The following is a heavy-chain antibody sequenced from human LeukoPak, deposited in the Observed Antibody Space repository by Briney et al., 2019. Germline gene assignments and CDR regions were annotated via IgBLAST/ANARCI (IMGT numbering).Heavy chain of an antibody. Sequence: ASVKVSCKASGYTFTSYDINWVRQATGQGLEWMGWMNPNSGNTGYAQKFQGRVTMTRNTSISTAYMELSSLRSEDTAVYYCARGLWRWFGELPSFDYWGQGTLVTVSS. CDR3: ARGLWRWFGELPSFDY. CDR2: MNPNSGNT. J-gene: IGHJ4*02. V-gene: IGHV1-8*01. CDR1: GYTFTSYD. D-gene: IGHD3-10*01.